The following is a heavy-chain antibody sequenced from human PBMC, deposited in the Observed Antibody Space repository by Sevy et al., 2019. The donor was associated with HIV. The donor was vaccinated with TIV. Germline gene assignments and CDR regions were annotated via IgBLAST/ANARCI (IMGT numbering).Heavy chain of an antibody. CDR3: VRAIASDGSF. CDR1: GFSLNNYW. J-gene: IGHJ4*02. CDR2: INQNGSVK. V-gene: IGHV3-7*01. Sequence: GSLRLSCAASGFSLNNYWMNWVRQAPGKGLEWVANINQNGSVKYYVDSVKGRFTISRDNARNLVSLQMNSLRAEDTALYYCVRAIASDGSFWGQGTLVTVSS. D-gene: IGHD6-13*01.